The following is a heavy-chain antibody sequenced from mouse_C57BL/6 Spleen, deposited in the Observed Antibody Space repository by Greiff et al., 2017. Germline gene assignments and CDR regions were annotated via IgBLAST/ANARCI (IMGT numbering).Heavy chain of an antibody. V-gene: IGHV5-4*01. Sequence: DVMLVESGGGLVKPGGSLKLSCAASGFTFSSYAMSWVRQTPEKRLEWVATISDGGSYTYYPDNVKGRFTISRDNAKNNLYLQMSHLKSEDTAMYYCAREDYGNYGYAMDYWGQGTSVTVSS. J-gene: IGHJ4*01. CDR1: GFTFSSYA. CDR3: AREDYGNYGYAMDY. D-gene: IGHD2-1*01. CDR2: ISDGGSYT.